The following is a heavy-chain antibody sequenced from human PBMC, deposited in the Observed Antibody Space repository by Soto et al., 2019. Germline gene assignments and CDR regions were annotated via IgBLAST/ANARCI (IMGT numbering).Heavy chain of an antibody. D-gene: IGHD2-2*02. V-gene: IGHV5-51*01. Sequence: PGESLKISCKGSGYSFTSYWIGWVRQMPGKGLEWMGIIYPGGSDTRYSPSFQGQVTISADKSISTAYLQWSSLKASDTAMYYCARLGRRGYCSSTSCYTLDWFDPWGQGTLVTVSS. CDR1: GYSFTSYW. CDR3: ARLGRRGYCSSTSCYTLDWFDP. J-gene: IGHJ5*02. CDR2: IYPGGSDT.